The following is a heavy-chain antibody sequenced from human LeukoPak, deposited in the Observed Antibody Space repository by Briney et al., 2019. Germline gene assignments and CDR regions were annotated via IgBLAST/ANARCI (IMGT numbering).Heavy chain of an antibody. CDR1: GFTFSDYD. Sequence: GGSLRLSCAASGFTFSDYDMTWIRQAPGKGLEWVSYISSGSIYTDYAESVKGRFTISRDNTKNSLYLQMNSLRAEDTAVFYCARASTTVPNLLDHWGRGTLVTVSS. D-gene: IGHD4-17*01. V-gene: IGHV3-11*05. CDR2: ISSGSIYT. CDR3: ARASTTVPNLLDH. J-gene: IGHJ4*02.